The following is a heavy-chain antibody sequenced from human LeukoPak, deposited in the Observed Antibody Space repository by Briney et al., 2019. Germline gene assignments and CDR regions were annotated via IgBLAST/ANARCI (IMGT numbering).Heavy chain of an antibody. J-gene: IGHJ4*02. D-gene: IGHD3-22*01. V-gene: IGHV4-34*01. CDR3: ARGVTYYYDSSGYSL. Sequence: SETLSLTCAVYGGSFGGYYWSWIRQPPGKGLEWIGEINHSGSTNYNPSLKSRVTISVDTSKNQFSLKLSSVTAADTAVYYCARGVTYYYDSSGYSLWGQGTLVTVSS. CDR2: INHSGST. CDR1: GGSFGGYY.